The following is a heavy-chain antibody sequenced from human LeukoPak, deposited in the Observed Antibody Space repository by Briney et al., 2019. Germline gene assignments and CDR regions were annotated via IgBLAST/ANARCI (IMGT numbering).Heavy chain of an antibody. CDR3: ARVVSTWFGEMSYDAFDI. D-gene: IGHD3-10*01. CDR1: GFTFSSYR. J-gene: IGHJ3*02. CDR2: ISSSSSYI. V-gene: IGHV3-21*01. Sequence: GGSLRLSCAASGFTFSSYRMNWVRQAPGKGLEWVSSISSSSSYIYYADSVKGRFTISRDNAKNSLYLQMNSLRAEDTAVYYCARVVSTWFGEMSYDAFDIWGQGTMVTVSS.